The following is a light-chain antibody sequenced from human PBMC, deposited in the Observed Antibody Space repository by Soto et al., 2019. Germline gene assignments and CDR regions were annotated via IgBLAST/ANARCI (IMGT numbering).Light chain of an antibody. CDR1: QSISSY. V-gene: IGKV3-20*01. CDR3: QQYGDLPWT. CDR2: GAS. J-gene: IGKJ1*01. Sequence: TQSPSSLSASVGDRVTITCRASQSISSYLNWYQQKPGQAPRLLIYGASSRATGIPDRFSGSGSGTDFTLTIDRLESEDFAVYFCQQYGDLPWTFGQGTKVDIK.